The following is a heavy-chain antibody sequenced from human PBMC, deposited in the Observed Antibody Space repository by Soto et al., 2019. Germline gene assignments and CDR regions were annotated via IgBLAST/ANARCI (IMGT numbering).Heavy chain of an antibody. CDR1: GFTFSAYW. Sequence: EVQLVESGGGLVQPGGSLRLSCAASGFTFSAYWIHWVRQAPEKGLEWVSRIKTDGSSTDYADSVKGRFTSSRDNAKNILSLQMDSLRVEDTAVYYCAEREGNTLGLFHWGQGTLVTVSS. J-gene: IGHJ4*02. CDR3: AEREGNTLGLFH. D-gene: IGHD3-10*02. CDR2: IKTDGSST. V-gene: IGHV3-74*01.